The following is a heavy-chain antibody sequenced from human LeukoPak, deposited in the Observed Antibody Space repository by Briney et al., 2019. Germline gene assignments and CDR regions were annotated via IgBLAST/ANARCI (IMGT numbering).Heavy chain of an antibody. Sequence: PGGSLRLSCAASGFTFSSYGMHWVRQAPGKGLEWVAVISYDGSNKYYADSVKGRFTISRDNSKNTLYLQMNSLRAEDTAVYYCARGEGPAAIYGGDYWGQGTLVTVSS. CDR2: ISYDGSNK. CDR3: ARGEGPAAIYGGDY. CDR1: GFTFSSYG. J-gene: IGHJ4*02. D-gene: IGHD2-2*01. V-gene: IGHV3-30*03.